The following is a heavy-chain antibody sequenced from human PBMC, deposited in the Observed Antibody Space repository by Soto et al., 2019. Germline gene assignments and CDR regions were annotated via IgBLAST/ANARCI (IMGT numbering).Heavy chain of an antibody. CDR1: GFTFSSYG. D-gene: IGHD3-10*01. CDR3: ARETGSSVYYYGMDV. CDR2: IWYDVSNK. V-gene: IGHV3-33*01. Sequence: PGGSLRLSCAASGFTFSSYGMHWVRQAPGKGLEWVAVIWYDVSNKYYADSVKGRFTISRDNSKNTLYLQMNSLRAEDTAVYYCARETGSSVYYYGMDVWGQGTTVTVSS. J-gene: IGHJ6*02.